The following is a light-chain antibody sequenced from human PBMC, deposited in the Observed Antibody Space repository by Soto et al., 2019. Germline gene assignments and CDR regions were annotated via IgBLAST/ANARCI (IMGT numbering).Light chain of an antibody. J-gene: IGLJ2*01. V-gene: IGLV2-14*01. CDR3: SSYTSSSTLGV. CDR1: SSDVGGYNY. CDR2: EVG. Sequence: QSALTQPASVSGSPGQSITISCTGTSSDVGGYNYVSWYQQHPGKAPKLMIYEVGNRPSGVSNRFSGSKSGNTASLTISGLQAEDEADYYCSSYTSSSTLGVFGGGTKLTVL.